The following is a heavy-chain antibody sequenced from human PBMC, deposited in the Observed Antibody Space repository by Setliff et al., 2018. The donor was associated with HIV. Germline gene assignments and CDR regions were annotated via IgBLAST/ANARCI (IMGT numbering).Heavy chain of an antibody. J-gene: IGHJ6*03. CDR1: GYLFTGYY. Sequence: ASVKVSCKASGYLFTGYYMHWVRQAPGQGLEWMGWINVNSGGTKYAQKFQGRVTMTRDTSISTAYMEVSSLRSDDTAVYYCASAPGYYSFYMDVWGKGATVTVSS. CDR3: ASAPGYYSFYMDV. V-gene: IGHV1-2*02. CDR2: INVNSGGT. D-gene: IGHD3-10*01.